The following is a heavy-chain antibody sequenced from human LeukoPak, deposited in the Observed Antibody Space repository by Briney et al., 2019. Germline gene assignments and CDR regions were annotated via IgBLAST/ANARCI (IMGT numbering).Heavy chain of an antibody. CDR1: GFAFSSYW. CDR3: ANQAYSQFDY. Sequence: PGGSLRLSCVASGFAFSSYWMSWVRQAPGKGLELVANISPDGSAEDYVDSVRGRFAISRDNAKRSLYLQMNSLSPEDTAVYYCANQAYSQFDYWGQGTLVGVSS. V-gene: IGHV3-7*01. D-gene: IGHD4-11*01. CDR2: ISPDGSAE. J-gene: IGHJ4*02.